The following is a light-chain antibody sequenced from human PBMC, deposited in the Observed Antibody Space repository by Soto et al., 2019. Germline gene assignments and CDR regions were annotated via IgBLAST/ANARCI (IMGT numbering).Light chain of an antibody. J-gene: IGLJ3*02. Sequence: QSALTQPASVSGSPGQSITISCTGASSDVGDYNYVSWYQEHPGQVPKLIIFEVTTRPSGVSDRFSGSRSGNTASLTISGLEAEDEADYYWLSHTRSRTWFGGGTKLDVL. CDR2: EVT. CDR3: LSHTRSRTW. V-gene: IGLV2-14*01. CDR1: SSDVGDYNY.